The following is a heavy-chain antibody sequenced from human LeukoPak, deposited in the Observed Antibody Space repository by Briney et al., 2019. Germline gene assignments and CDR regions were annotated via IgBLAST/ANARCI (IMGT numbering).Heavy chain of an antibody. J-gene: IGHJ1*01. CDR1: GGSFSGYY. D-gene: IGHD1-26*01. Sequence: SETLSLTCAVYGGSFSGYYRSWIRQPPGKGLEWIGEINHSGSTNYNPSLKSRVTISVDTSKNQFSLKLSSVTAADTAVYYCARGGVGAKAVQHWGQGTLVTVSS. V-gene: IGHV4-34*01. CDR3: ARGGVGAKAVQH. CDR2: INHSGST.